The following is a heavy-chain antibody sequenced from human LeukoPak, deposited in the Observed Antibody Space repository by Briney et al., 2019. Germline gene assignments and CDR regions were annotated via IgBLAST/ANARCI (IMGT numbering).Heavy chain of an antibody. CDR2: ISAYNGNT. D-gene: IGHD2-15*01. J-gene: IGHJ4*02. V-gene: IGHV1-18*01. Sequence: ASVKVSCKASGYSFGSFGINWVRQAPGQGLERMGWISAYNGNTNYAQKFQGRVTMTRDTSTSTVYMELSSLRSEDTAVYYCARDEDCSGGSCLPGFDYWGQGTLVTVSS. CDR1: GYSFGSFG. CDR3: ARDEDCSGGSCLPGFDY.